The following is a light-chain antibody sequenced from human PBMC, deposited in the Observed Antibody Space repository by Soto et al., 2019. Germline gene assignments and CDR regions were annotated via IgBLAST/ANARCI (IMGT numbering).Light chain of an antibody. CDR1: SSDVGSYSF. J-gene: IGLJ2*01. Sequence: QSVLTQPASVSGSPGQSITISCTGTSSDVGSYSFVSWYQQHPSKAPTLMIYEATKRRSGVSNRFSGSKSGNTASLTISGLRAEDEAVYYCCSHAVGSTLLFGGGTKLTVL. V-gene: IGLV2-23*01. CDR3: CSHAVGSTLL. CDR2: EAT.